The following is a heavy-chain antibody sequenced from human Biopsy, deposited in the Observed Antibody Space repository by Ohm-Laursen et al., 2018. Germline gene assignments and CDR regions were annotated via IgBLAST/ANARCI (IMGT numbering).Heavy chain of an antibody. J-gene: IGHJ4*02. CDR1: GYSFISNG. D-gene: IGHD2/OR15-2a*01. Sequence: GASVKVSCKASGYSFISNGISWVRQAPGQGLEWMGWISPYNGNTYSAQNFQGRITMTTDTSTNTAHMELRSLRSDDTAVYYCARVFCTSTTCYALLDNWGQGTVVTVSS. CDR3: ARVFCTSTTCYALLDN. CDR2: ISPYNGNT. V-gene: IGHV1-18*01.